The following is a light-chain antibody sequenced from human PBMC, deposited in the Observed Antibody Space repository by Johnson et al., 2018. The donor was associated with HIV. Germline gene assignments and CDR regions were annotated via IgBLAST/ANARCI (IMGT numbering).Light chain of an antibody. CDR2: DNN. CDR3: GTWDSSLSAYV. Sequence: QSVLTQPPSVSAAPGQKVTISCSGSNSNIGRNYVSWYQQLPGTAPKLLIFDNNKRPSGIPDRFSASKSGTSATLGITGLQTGDEADYYCGTWDSSLSAYVFGTGTKGTGL. V-gene: IGLV1-51*01. CDR1: NSNIGRNY. J-gene: IGLJ1*01.